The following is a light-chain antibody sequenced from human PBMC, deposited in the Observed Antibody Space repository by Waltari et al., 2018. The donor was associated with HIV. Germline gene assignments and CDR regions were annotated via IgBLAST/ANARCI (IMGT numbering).Light chain of an antibody. V-gene: IGLV2-14*03. CDR3: ASNRLDYTLI. Sequence: SALTQPASVSGFPGQSINISCTGISTDSRFYQYVSWYQQHPGKIPRLIIFDINNRPSGVSDHISGSRSGNSASLTFSGLQSGDEAHYYCASNRLDYTLIFGGGTKLTVL. J-gene: IGLJ2*01. CDR2: DIN. CDR1: STDSRFYQY.